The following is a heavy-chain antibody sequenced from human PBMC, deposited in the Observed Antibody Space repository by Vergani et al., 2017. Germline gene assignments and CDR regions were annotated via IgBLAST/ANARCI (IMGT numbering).Heavy chain of an antibody. V-gene: IGHV4-34*01. J-gene: IGHJ3*02. CDR2: IYYSGST. CDR3: ARGRVTIFGVVISRNDAFDI. D-gene: IGHD3-3*01. CDR1: GGSFSGYY. Sequence: QVQLQQWGAGLLKPSETLSLTCAVYGGSFSGYYWSWIRQHPGKGLEWIGYIYYSGSTYYNPSLKSRVTISVDTSKNQFSLKLSSVTAADTAVYYCARGRVTIFGVVISRNDAFDIWGQGTMVTVSS.